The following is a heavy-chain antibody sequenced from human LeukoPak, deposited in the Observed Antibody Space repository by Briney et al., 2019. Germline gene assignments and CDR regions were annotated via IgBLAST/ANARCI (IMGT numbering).Heavy chain of an antibody. D-gene: IGHD3-10*01. V-gene: IGHV3-74*03. CDR3: TTSGYYYDYDY. CDR1: GFIFSGRW. Sequence: PGGSLRLSCVASGFIFSGRWMHWVRQVPGKGLVAVSRISPDGSDTTYADSVKGRFTVSRDNAKNTLYLEMNSLTVEDTALYYCTTSGYYYDYDYWGQGTLVTVSS. CDR2: ISPDGSDT. J-gene: IGHJ4*02.